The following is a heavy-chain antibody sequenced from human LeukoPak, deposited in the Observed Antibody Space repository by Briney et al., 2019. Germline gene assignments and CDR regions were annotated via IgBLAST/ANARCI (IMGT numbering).Heavy chain of an antibody. CDR1: GGSISSSSYY. D-gene: IGHD2-2*01. CDR2: IYYSGST. Sequence: SETLSLTCTVSGGSISSSSYYWVWIRQPPGKGLEWIGTIYYSGSTYYKPSLKSRVTISVDTSKNQFSLKLSSVTAADTAVYYCAREVDAAAAYNWFDPWGQGTLVTVSS. V-gene: IGHV4-39*07. CDR3: AREVDAAAAYNWFDP. J-gene: IGHJ5*02.